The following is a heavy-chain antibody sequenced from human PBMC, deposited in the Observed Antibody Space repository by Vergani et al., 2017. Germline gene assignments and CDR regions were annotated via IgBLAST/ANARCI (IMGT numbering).Heavy chain of an antibody. D-gene: IGHD3/OR15-3a*01. V-gene: IGHV3-23*01. Sequence: EVQLLESGGGLVQPGGSLRLSCTASGFTFSNYAMSWVRQAPGKGLEWVSAISGSGSITYYTDSVKGRFTISRDNSTNTLLLHMNSLRAEDTAVCACARDFGPLRVTGXFEPWGQGTLVTVSS. CDR2: ISGSGSIT. CDR3: ARDFGPLRVTGXFEP. J-gene: IGHJ5*02. CDR1: GFTFSNYA.